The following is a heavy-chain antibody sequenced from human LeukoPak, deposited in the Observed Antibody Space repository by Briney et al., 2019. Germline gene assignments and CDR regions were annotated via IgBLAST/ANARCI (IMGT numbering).Heavy chain of an antibody. CDR2: IYPGDSDT. CDR3: ARQRDYGDYDS. J-gene: IGHJ5*01. D-gene: IGHD4-17*01. Sequence: GESLKISCKGSGYSFTTYWIGWVRQMPGKGLEGMGVIYPGDSDTRYSPSFQGQVTISADKSISTAYLQWSSLKAADTAMYYCARQRDYGDYDSWGQGTLVTVSS. CDR1: GYSFTTYW. V-gene: IGHV5-51*01.